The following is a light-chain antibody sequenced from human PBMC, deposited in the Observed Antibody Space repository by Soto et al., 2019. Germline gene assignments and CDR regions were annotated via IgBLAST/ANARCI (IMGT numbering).Light chain of an antibody. J-gene: IGKJ2*01. CDR3: HQYGSSPPYT. CDR2: GAF. CDR1: QSVSSTY. V-gene: IGKV3-20*01. Sequence: EIVLTQSPGTLSLSPGERATLSCRASQSVSSTYLAWYQQKPGQAPRLLIYGAFNRASGIPDRFSGSGSGTDFTLTVSRLELEDFAVYYCHQYGSSPPYTFVQGTKLEIK.